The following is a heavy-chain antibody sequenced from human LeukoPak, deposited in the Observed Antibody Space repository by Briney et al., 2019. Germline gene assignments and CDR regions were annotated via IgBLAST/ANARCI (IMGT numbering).Heavy chain of an antibody. CDR1: GFPFGSYG. J-gene: IGHJ6*02. CDR3: ARGGSPYGMEI. Sequence: GGSLRLSCVASGFPFGSYGMHWVRQAPGKGLEWMSYTCCSGSTIYYADSVRGRFTISRDNAKKSLYLQMNSLSAEDTAIYYWARGGSPYGMEIWGPGTTVTVSS. D-gene: IGHD3-10*01. V-gene: IGHV3-48*03. CDR2: TCCSGSTI.